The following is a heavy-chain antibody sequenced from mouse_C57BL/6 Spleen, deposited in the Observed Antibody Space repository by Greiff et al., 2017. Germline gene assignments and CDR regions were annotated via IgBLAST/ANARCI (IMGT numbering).Heavy chain of an antibody. Sequence: QVTLKESGAELVKPGASVKISCKASGYAFSSSWMNWVKPRPGKGLEWIGQIYPGDGDTNYNGKFKGKATLTADKSSSTAYMQLSSLTSEDSAVYFCATYDYDGYAMDYWGQGTSVTVSS. CDR2: IYPGDGDT. J-gene: IGHJ4*01. D-gene: IGHD2-4*01. CDR1: GYAFSSSW. CDR3: ATYDYDGYAMDY. V-gene: IGHV1-80*01.